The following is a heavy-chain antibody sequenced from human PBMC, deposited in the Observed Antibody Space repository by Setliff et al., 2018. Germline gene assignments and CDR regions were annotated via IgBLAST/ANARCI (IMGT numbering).Heavy chain of an antibody. D-gene: IGHD3-9*01. V-gene: IGHV1-18*01. Sequence: ASVKVSCKASGYTFSESIVSWVRQAPGQGLEWMGWIAVYTGKTYSAQKFQGRLTMTTDKSISTAYMDLSRLSSDDTATYYCAGVDVLTASPFWGQGTLVTVSS. J-gene: IGHJ4*02. CDR3: AGVDVLTASPF. CDR1: GYTFSESI. CDR2: IAVYTGKT.